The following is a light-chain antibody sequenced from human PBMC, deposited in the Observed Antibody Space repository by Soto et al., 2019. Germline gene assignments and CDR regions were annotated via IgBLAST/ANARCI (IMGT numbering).Light chain of an antibody. V-gene: IGKV1-6*01. Sequence: AIQMTQSPSSLSASVGDRVTITCRASQGIRNDLGWYQDKPGEAPKLLIYAASSLQAGVPSRFSGSGSGTDFTLTITSLQVEDFATYYCLQDFSYPRTFGQGTKVDIK. CDR2: AAS. CDR3: LQDFSYPRT. J-gene: IGKJ1*01. CDR1: QGIRND.